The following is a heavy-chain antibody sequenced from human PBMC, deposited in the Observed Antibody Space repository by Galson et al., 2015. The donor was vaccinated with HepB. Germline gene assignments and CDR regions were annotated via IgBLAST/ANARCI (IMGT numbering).Heavy chain of an antibody. CDR2: VYYGGAA. D-gene: IGHD1-26*01. J-gene: IGHJ4*02. Sequence: SLRLSCAASGFTVHSKYMSWVRPAPGKGLELVSSVYYGGAAASADPLQGRFTLSRDFFKNTLFLQMNSLRPEDTAMYYCATEGDTNTWYRCWGQGTLVTVSS. CDR3: ATEGDTNTWYRC. V-gene: IGHV3-66*01. CDR1: GFTVHSKY.